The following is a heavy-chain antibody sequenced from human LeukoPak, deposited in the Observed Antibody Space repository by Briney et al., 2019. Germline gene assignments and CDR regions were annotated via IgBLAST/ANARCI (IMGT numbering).Heavy chain of an antibody. CDR2: INPASGGT. CDR1: GYTFTGYY. Sequence: GASVKVSCKASGYTFTGYYLHWVRQAPGQGLEWMGWINPASGGTNYAQKFQGRVTMTRETSISTAYMELSSLTSDDTAVYYCAKDYYSGSRRGSGALDVWGQGTTVTVSS. D-gene: IGHD3-10*01. V-gene: IGHV1-2*02. J-gene: IGHJ6*02. CDR3: AKDYYSGSRRGSGALDV.